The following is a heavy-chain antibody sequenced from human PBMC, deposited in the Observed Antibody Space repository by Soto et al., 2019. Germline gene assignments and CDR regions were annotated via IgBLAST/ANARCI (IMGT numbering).Heavy chain of an antibody. D-gene: IGHD2-21*02. CDR3: ARAYCGGDCFDAIDI. CDR1: GGSFSGYY. CDR2: INHSGST. J-gene: IGHJ3*02. V-gene: IGHV4-34*01. Sequence: SETLSLTCAVYGGSFSGYYWSWIRQPPGKGLEWIGEINHSGSTNYNPSLKSRVTISVDTSKNQFSLKLSSVTAADTAVYYCARAYCGGDCFDAIDIWGQGTMVTVSS.